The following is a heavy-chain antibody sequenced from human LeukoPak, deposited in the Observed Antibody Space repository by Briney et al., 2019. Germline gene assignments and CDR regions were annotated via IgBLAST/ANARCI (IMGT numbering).Heavy chain of an antibody. CDR2: ISRNSGSV. CDR1: GFTFDEHA. J-gene: IGHJ4*02. D-gene: IGHD2-2*01. V-gene: IGHV3-9*01. Sequence: AGGSLRLSCAASGFTFDEHAMPWVRQAPGKGLEWVSAISRNSGSVGYADSVKGRFTISRDNAKKTLYLQMNSLRAEDTAFYYCARASGYCSSTSCPPDSWGQGTLVTVSS. CDR3: ARASGYCSSTSCPPDS.